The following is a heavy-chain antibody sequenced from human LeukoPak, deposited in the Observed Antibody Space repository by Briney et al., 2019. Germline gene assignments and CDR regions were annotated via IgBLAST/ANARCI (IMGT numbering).Heavy chain of an antibody. J-gene: IGHJ4*01. CDR2: INQNGGEK. V-gene: IGHV3-7*01. CDR1: GFTFSDYW. CDR3: ARDGTAAGLYFDL. Sequence: GGSLRLSXVVSGFTFSDYWMNWVRQAPGKGLEWVASINQNGGEKSYVDSVKGRFTIPRDNPKNSLYLQMNSLRAEDTAVYYCARDGTAAGLYFDLWGQGTLVTVSS. D-gene: IGHD6-13*01.